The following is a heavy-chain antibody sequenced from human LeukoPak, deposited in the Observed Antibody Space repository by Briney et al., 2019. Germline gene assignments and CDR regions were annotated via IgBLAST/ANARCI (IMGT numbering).Heavy chain of an antibody. CDR1: GFTFSSYS. D-gene: IGHD3-22*01. Sequence: GGSLRLSCAASGFTFSSYSMNWVRQAPGKGLEWVSAISGSGGSTYYADSVKGRFTISRDNSKNTLYLQMNSLRAEDTAVYYCAKDLYDSSGYYYLFDYWGQGTLVTVSS. J-gene: IGHJ4*02. V-gene: IGHV3-23*01. CDR2: ISGSGGST. CDR3: AKDLYDSSGYYYLFDY.